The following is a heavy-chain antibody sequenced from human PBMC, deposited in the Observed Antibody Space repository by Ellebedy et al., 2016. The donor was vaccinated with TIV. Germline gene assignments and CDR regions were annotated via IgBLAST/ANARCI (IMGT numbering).Heavy chain of an antibody. D-gene: IGHD1-26*01. V-gene: IGHV3-23*01. Sequence: PGGSLRLSCVPSGFTFSNYAMIWVRQAPGKGLDWVSTISADGRDTYYADSVKGRFTIPRDNSKNTLDLQMNSLRAGDTALYYCARLLWERRGIDYWGQGSLVTVSS. J-gene: IGHJ4*02. CDR1: GFTFSNYA. CDR2: ISADGRDT. CDR3: ARLLWERRGIDY.